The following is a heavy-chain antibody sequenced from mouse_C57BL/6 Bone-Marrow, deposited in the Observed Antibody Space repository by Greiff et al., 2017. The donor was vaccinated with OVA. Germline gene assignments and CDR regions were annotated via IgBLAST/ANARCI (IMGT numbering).Heavy chain of an antibody. J-gene: IGHJ3*01. CDR1: GFSLTSYG. V-gene: IGHV2-4*01. Sequence: VKLVESGPGLVQPSQSLSITCTVSGFSLTSYGVHWVRQPPGKGLEWLGVIWSGGSTDYNAAFISRLSISKDNSKSQVFFKMNSLQADDTAIYYCAIDYGSSPAWFAYWGQGTLVTVSA. D-gene: IGHD1-1*01. CDR3: AIDYGSSPAWFAY. CDR2: IWSGGST.